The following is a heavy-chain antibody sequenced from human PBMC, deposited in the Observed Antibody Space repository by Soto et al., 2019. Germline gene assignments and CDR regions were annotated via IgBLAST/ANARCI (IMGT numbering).Heavy chain of an antibody. Sequence: SETPYTPRAVHGGYFSDPYRSRIRPPPGKGPEWLGEINHSGSTNYNPSLKSRVTISVDTSKNQFSLKLSSVTAADTAVYYCARGPSWYPYWFDPWGQGTLVTVSS. CDR1: GGYFSDPY. CDR2: INHSGST. J-gene: IGHJ5*02. CDR3: ARGPSWYPYWFDP. D-gene: IGHD6-13*01. V-gene: IGHV4-34*01.